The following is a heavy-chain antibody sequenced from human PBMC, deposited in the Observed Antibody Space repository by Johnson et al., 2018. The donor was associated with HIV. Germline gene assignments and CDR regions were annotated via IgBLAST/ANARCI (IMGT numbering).Heavy chain of an antibody. CDR3: ARDGRDLVTRGSVDV. CDR1: GITVSSNY. CDR2: IFTVGDV. J-gene: IGHJ3*01. V-gene: IGHV3-66*02. D-gene: IGHD5-18*01. Sequence: VQLVESGGGLVKPGGSLRLSCAASGITVSSNYMSWVRQAPGKGLEWVSVIFTVGDVYYADSVKGRFTISRDNSKNFLYLQMNSLRPEDTAVYYCARDGRDLVTRGSVDVWGQGTVVTVSS.